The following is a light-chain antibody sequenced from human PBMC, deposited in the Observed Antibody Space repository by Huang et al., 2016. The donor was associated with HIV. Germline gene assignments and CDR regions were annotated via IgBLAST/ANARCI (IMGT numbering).Light chain of an antibody. V-gene: IGKV3-15*01. Sequence: EIVMTQSQATLSVSPGERVTLSCRANRSVSTNLAWYQQRPGQAPRLLIYGSFTRAPGIPARFSGSGSGTDFSLAISSLQSEDFALYYCHQYNNWLLSFGGGTRVDI. CDR2: GSF. J-gene: IGKJ4*01. CDR1: RSVSTN. CDR3: HQYNNWLLS.